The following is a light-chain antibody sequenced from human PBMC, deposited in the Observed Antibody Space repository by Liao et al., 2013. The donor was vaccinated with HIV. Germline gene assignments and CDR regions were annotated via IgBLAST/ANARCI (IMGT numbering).Light chain of an antibody. CDR3: QAWDSNSWV. J-gene: IGLJ3*02. Sequence: SSELTQPPSVSVSPGQTATITCSGDKLGDKYVSWIQQRPGQSPVLVVYQDTKRPSGIPERFSGSNSGNTATLTISGTQTMDEADYYCQAWDSNSWVFGGGTELTVL. V-gene: IGLV3-1*01. CDR2: QDT. CDR1: KLGDKY.